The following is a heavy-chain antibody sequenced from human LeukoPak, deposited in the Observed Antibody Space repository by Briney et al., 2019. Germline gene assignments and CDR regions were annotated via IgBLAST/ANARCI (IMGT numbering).Heavy chain of an antibody. V-gene: IGHV3-9*01. J-gene: IGHJ3*02. CDR3: ARGRSSWTADALDI. CDR1: GFTFDDYA. CDR2: ISWNSGSI. Sequence: PGGSLRLSCAASGFTFDDYAMHWVRQAPGKGLEWVSGISWNSGSIGYADSVKGRFTISRDNAKNSLYLQMNSLRAEDTAVYYCARGRSSWTADALDIWGQGTMVTISS. D-gene: IGHD6-13*01.